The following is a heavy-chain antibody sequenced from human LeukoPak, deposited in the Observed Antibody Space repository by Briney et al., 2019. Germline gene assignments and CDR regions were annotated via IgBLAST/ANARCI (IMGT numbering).Heavy chain of an antibody. CDR3: AREVSGASEIDY. CDR1: GGSISTYY. J-gene: IGHJ4*02. V-gene: IGHV4-59*01. Sequence: SETLSLTCTVSGGSISTYYWSWIRQPPGKGLEWIGYIYYSGNTNYNPYLKSRVSISADTTKNKLFLQLGSVIAADTPVYYCAREVSGASEIDYWGQGTLVTVSS. CDR2: IYYSGNT. D-gene: IGHD1-26*01.